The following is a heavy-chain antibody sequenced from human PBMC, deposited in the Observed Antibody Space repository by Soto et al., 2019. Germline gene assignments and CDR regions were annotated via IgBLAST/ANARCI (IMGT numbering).Heavy chain of an antibody. V-gene: IGHV1-18*04. CDR1: CSPLTNHR. D-gene: IGHD6-19*01. Sequence: GAPVKASCEASCSPLTNHRIIWRRQAPEQGLEWMGWISAYNGNTNYAQKLQGSVTMTTDTSMSTAYMELRSLRSDATAVYHCASGYSSGWYAYWRQGTLGTVAS. CDR2: ISAYNGNT. CDR3: ASGYSSGWYAY. J-gene: IGHJ4*02.